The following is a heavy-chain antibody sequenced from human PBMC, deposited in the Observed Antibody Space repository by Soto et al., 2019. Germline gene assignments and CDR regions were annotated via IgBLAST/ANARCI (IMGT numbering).Heavy chain of an antibody. D-gene: IGHD6-19*01. CDR1: GFTFSDYA. CDR3: ARALGHSVNSSGWQIDS. Sequence: QVQLVESGGGVVQPGRSLRLSCAASGFTFSDYAMYWVRQAPGKGLEWVSVISFDGNIKYYTGSVKGRFTISRDNSKNTLHLQVNSLRNEDTALYYCARALGHSVNSSGWQIDSWGQGTLVTVSS. CDR2: ISFDGNIK. J-gene: IGHJ4*02. V-gene: IGHV3-30-3*01.